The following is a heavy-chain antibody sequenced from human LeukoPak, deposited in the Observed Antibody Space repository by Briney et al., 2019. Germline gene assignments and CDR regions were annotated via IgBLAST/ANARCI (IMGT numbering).Heavy chain of an antibody. CDR2: IKQDGSEK. J-gene: IGHJ4*02. Sequence: GGSLRLSCAASGFTFSSYWMSWVRQAPGKGLEWVANIKQDGSEKYYVDSVKGRFTISRDNAKNSLYLQMNSLRAEDTAVYYCASVSWYSSGWYGDFGYWGQGTLVTVSS. D-gene: IGHD6-19*01. CDR1: GFTFSSYW. CDR3: ASVSWYSSGWYGDFGY. V-gene: IGHV3-7*01.